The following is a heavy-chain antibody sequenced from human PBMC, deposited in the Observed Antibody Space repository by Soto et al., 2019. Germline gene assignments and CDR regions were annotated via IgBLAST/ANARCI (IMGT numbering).Heavy chain of an antibody. V-gene: IGHV4-39*01. J-gene: IGHJ6*02. CDR3: ATVSRYYYGMDV. Sequence: SDTLSLTCTVSGGSISSSSYYWGWIRQPPGKGLEWIGSIYYSGSTYYNPSLKSRVTISVDTSKNQFSLKLSSVTAADTAVYYCATVSRYYYGMDVWGQGTTVTVSS. CDR2: IYYSGST. CDR1: GGSISSSSYY.